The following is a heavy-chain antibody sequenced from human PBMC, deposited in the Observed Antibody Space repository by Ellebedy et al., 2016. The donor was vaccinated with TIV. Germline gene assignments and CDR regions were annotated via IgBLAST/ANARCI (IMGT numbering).Heavy chain of an antibody. CDR3: TASPTYYDFWSGYYGGGRFDY. V-gene: IGHV3-74*01. J-gene: IGHJ4*02. Sequence: GESLKISCAASGFTFSSYWMHWVRQAPGKGLVWVSRINSDGSSTSYADSVKGRFTISRDNAQHTVYLQMNSLRAEYKAVYYCTASPTYYDFWSGYYGGGRFDYWGQGTLVTVSS. D-gene: IGHD3-3*01. CDR2: INSDGSST. CDR1: GFTFSSYW.